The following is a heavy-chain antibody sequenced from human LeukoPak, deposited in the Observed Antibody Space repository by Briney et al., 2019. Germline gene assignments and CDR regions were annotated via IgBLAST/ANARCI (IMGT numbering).Heavy chain of an antibody. Sequence: KPSETLSLTCTVSGGSISSYYWGWIRQPPGKGLEWIGSIYYSGSTYYNVTLKSRVTISVDTSKNQFSLKLSSVTAADTAVYYCARDRPTQFDPWGQGTLVTVSS. CDR1: GGSISSYY. CDR2: IYYSGST. CDR3: ARDRPTQFDP. V-gene: IGHV4-39*07. J-gene: IGHJ5*02.